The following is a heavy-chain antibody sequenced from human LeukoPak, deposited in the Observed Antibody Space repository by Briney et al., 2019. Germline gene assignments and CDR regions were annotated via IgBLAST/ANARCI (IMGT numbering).Heavy chain of an antibody. CDR3: ARDRYNWNYGEY. CDR1: GYTFTSYY. J-gene: IGHJ4*02. D-gene: IGHD1-7*01. Sequence: ASVKVSCKASGYTFTSYYMHWVRQAPGQGLEWMGIINPSGGSTSYAQKFQGRVTMTRDTSISTAYMELSRLRSDDTAVYYCARDRYNWNYGEYWGQGTLVTVSS. CDR2: INPSGGST. V-gene: IGHV1-46*01.